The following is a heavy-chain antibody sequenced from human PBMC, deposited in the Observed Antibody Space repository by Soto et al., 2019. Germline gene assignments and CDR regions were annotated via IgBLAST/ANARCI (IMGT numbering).Heavy chain of an antibody. CDR1: GFTFSSYA. V-gene: IGHV3-30-3*01. J-gene: IGHJ4*02. Sequence: QVQLVESGGGVVQPGRSLRLSCATSGFTFSSYAIHWVRQAPGNGLEWVAVISYDGSNKNYADSVKGRFTSSRDNSKNTVDLQMNSLRAEDTSVYYCARDGVGVVPAAIRFDYWGQGTLVTVSS. CDR2: ISYDGSNK. CDR3: ARDGVGVVPAAIRFDY. D-gene: IGHD2-2*01.